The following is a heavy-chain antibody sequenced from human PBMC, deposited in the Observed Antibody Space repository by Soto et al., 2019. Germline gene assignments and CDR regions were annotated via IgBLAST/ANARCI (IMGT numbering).Heavy chain of an antibody. CDR1: GDSISSSNW. D-gene: IGHD6-13*01. CDR2: IYHSGST. CDR3: ARAERQQQRDY. V-gene: IGHV4-4*02. Sequence: QVQLQESGPGLVKPSGTLSLTCAVSGDSISSSNWWSWFRQPPGKGLEWIGEIYHSGSTNYHPSRKTRVIISADKSKNQCSLKLSSVTAADTAVYYCARAERQQQRDYWGQGTLVTVSS. J-gene: IGHJ4*02.